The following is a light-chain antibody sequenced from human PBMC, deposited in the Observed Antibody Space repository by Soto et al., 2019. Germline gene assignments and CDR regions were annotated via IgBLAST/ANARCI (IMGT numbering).Light chain of an antibody. V-gene: IGKV1-5*03. Sequence: DTQMTQSPSTLSASVGDRVTITCRASQSVSSWLAWYQQKPGKAPKVLIYKASSLESGVPSRFSGSGSGTEFTLTISSLQPDDFATYYCQQYNHYPYTFGQGTKLEIK. CDR3: QQYNHYPYT. CDR2: KAS. J-gene: IGKJ2*01. CDR1: QSVSSW.